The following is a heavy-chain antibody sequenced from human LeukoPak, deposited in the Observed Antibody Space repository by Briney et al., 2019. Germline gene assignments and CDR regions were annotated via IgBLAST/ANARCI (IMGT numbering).Heavy chain of an antibody. CDR3: ARGLPGEQWLAVQYYYYYYGMDV. CDR2: ITNDGSST. Sequence: PGGSLRLSCAASGLTFSSHWMHWVRQAPGKGLVWVSRITNDGSSTTYADSVKGRFTISRDNAKNMLYLQVNSLRAEDTAVYYCARGLPGEQWLAVQYYYYYYGMDVWGQGTTVTVSS. V-gene: IGHV3-74*01. D-gene: IGHD6-19*01. J-gene: IGHJ6*02. CDR1: GLTFSSHW.